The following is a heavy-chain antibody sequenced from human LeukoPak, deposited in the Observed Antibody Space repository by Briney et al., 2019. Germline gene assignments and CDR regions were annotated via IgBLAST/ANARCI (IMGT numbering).Heavy chain of an antibody. V-gene: IGHV4-59*08. J-gene: IGHJ4*02. CDR3: ASTAVAMKNFFDY. Sequence: SETLSLTCTVSGGSISSYYWSWIRQPPGKGLEWTGYIYYSGSTNYNPPLKSRVTISVDTSKNQFSLKLSSVTAADTAVYYCASTAVAMKNFFDYWGQGTLVTVSS. CDR1: GGSISSYY. D-gene: IGHD6-19*01. CDR2: IYYSGST.